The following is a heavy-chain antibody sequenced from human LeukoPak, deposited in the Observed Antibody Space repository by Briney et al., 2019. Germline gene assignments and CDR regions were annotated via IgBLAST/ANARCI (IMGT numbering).Heavy chain of an antibody. CDR1: GGSISSSSYY. Sequence: SETLSLTCTVSGGSISSSSYYWGWIRQPPGKGLEWIGSIYYSGSTYYNPSLKSRVTISVDTSKNQFSLKLSSVTAADTAVYYCASSEITIFGVVPPLLSLWGQGTLVTVSS. D-gene: IGHD3-3*01. V-gene: IGHV4-39*01. J-gene: IGHJ4*02. CDR2: IYYSGST. CDR3: ASSEITIFGVVPPLLSL.